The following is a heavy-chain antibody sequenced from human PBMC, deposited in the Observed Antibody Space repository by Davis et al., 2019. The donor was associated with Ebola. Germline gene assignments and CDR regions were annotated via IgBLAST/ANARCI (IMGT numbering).Heavy chain of an antibody. CDR3: TTDLYYDFWSGLADDY. Sequence: GESLKISCAASGFTFSDYYMSWVRQASGKGLEWVGRIRSKANSYATAYAASVKGRFTISRDDSKNTAYLQMNSLKTEDTAVYYCTTDLYYDFWSGLADDYWGQGTLVTVSS. CDR2: IRSKANSYAT. V-gene: IGHV3-73*01. J-gene: IGHJ4*02. CDR1: GFTFSDYY. D-gene: IGHD3-3*01.